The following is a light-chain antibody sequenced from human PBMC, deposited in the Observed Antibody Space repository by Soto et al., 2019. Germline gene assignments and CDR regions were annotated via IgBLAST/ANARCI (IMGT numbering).Light chain of an antibody. J-gene: IGLJ3*02. Sequence: QAVVTQEPSLTVSPGGTVTLSCASSTGAVTSAYYPNWFQQKPGQAPRALIYDTTNKHSWTPARFSGSLLGGKAALTLSGVQPEDEADYYCLLYLDTMRVFGGGTKLTVL. CDR3: LLYLDTMRV. CDR1: TGAVTSAYY. CDR2: DTT. V-gene: IGLV7-43*01.